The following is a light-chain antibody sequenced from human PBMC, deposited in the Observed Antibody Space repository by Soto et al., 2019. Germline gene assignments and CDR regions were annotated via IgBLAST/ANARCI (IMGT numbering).Light chain of an antibody. CDR3: QQYGSSPT. CDR1: QSISSSY. J-gene: IGKJ4*01. V-gene: IGKV3-20*01. Sequence: EMVLTQSPGTLSLSAGEIATLSCRASQSISSSYLGWYQQKPRQRPRLLIYGESSRDTGIADRFSGSGSGTDFPLRISRLEPEDSAVYYCQQYGSSPTFGGGTKV. CDR2: GES.